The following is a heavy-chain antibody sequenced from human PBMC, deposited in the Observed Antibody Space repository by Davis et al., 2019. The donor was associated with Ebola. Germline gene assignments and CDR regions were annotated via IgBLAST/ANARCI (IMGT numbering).Heavy chain of an antibody. CDR2: IYHSGST. CDR1: GFTFSSYS. J-gene: IGHJ4*02. Sequence: GSLRLSCAASGFTFSSYSMNWVRRAPGKGLEWIGSIYHSGSTYYNPSLKSRVTISVDTSKNQFSLKLSSVTAADTAVYYCARVPGVDYGDWYFDYWGQGTLVTVSS. CDR3: ARVPGVDYGDWYFDY. V-gene: IGHV4-38-2*01. D-gene: IGHD4-17*01.